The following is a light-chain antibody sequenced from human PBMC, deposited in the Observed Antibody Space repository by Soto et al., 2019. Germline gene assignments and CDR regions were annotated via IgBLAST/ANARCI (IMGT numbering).Light chain of an antibody. CDR2: GAS. Sequence: EIVLTQSPGTVCLAAGERGTRSCRASQSVSSSYLAWYQQKPGQAPRLLIYGASSRATGIPDRFSGSGSGTDFTLTITRLEPEAFAVSYCQQYGSSPKTFGQGTKVDIK. CDR3: QQYGSSPKT. CDR1: QSVSSSY. J-gene: IGKJ1*01. V-gene: IGKV3-20*01.